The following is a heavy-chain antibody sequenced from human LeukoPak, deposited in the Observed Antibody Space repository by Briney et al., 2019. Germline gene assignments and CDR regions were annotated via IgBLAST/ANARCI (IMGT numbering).Heavy chain of an antibody. CDR2: IRYDGSNK. D-gene: IGHD2-2*02. J-gene: IGHJ1*01. CDR3: AKLDGYCSSTSCYKKYFQH. CDR1: GFTFSSYG. Sequence: PGGSLRLSCAASGFTFSSYGMHWVRQAPGKGLEWVAFIRYDGSNKYYADSVKGRFTISRDNSKNTLYLQMNSLRAEDTAVYYCAKLDGYCSSTSCYKKYFQHWGQGTLVTVSS. V-gene: IGHV3-30*02.